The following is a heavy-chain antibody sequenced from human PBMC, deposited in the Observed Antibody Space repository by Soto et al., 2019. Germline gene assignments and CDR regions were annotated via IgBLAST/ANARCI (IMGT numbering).Heavy chain of an antibody. V-gene: IGHV3-66*01. CDR2: IYSGGST. CDR3: ASARGSGWYIEYFQH. D-gene: IGHD6-19*01. Sequence: EVQLVESGGGLVQPGGSLRLSCAASGFTVSSNYMSWVRQAPGKGLEWVSVIYSGGSTYYADSVKGRFTISRDNTKNTLYLQMNSLRAEDTAVYYCASARGSGWYIEYFQHWGQGTLVTVSS. J-gene: IGHJ1*01. CDR1: GFTVSSNY.